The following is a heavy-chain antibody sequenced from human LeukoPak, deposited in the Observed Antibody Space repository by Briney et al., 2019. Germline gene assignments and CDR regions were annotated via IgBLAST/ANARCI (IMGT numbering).Heavy chain of an antibody. D-gene: IGHD3-3*01. CDR1: GDSVSSNSAA. CDR2: TYYRSKWYN. V-gene: IGHV6-1*01. CDR3: ARGRTYYDFWSGYGSKNAFDI. Sequence: SQTLSLTCAISGDSVSSNSAAWNWIRQYPSRGLEWLGRTYYRSKWYNDYAVSVKSRITINPDTSKNQFSLQLNSVTPEDTAVYYCARGRTYYDFWSGYGSKNAFDIWGQGTMVTVSS. J-gene: IGHJ3*02.